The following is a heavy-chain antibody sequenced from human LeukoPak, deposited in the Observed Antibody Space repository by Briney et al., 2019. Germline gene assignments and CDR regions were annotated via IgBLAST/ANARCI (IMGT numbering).Heavy chain of an antibody. J-gene: IGHJ4*02. V-gene: IGHV4-34*01. CDR3: SRGEDYYRCGNY. Sequence: SETLSLTCGVYGGSFSGYYLTWIRQPPGKGLEWIGEIHPSGSPNYNPSLTSRVTISVDTSKNRFSLRMSSLTAADTAVYYCSRGEDYYRCGNYGGQGTLVTVSS. CDR2: IHPSGSP. D-gene: IGHD3-22*01. CDR1: GGSFSGYY.